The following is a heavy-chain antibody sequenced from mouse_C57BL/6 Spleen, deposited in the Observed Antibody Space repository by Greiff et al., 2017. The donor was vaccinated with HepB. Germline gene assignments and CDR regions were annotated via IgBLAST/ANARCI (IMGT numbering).Heavy chain of an antibody. CDR1: GYAFSSSW. CDR2: IYPGDGDT. Sequence: QVQLQQSGPELVKPGASVKISCKASGYAFSSSWMNWVKQRPGKGLEWIGRIYPGDGDTNYNGKFKGKATLTADKSSSTAYMQLSSLTSEDSAVYFCARSGRNGAMDYWGQGTSVTVSS. D-gene: IGHD3-1*01. V-gene: IGHV1-82*01. CDR3: ARSGRNGAMDY. J-gene: IGHJ4*01.